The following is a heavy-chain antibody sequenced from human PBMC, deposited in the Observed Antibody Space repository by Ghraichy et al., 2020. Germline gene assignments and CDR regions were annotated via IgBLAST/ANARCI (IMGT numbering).Heavy chain of an antibody. J-gene: IGHJ6*02. CDR2: ISSSSSYI. CDR1: GFTFSSYS. CDR3: ARDPRIVVVVAADYYYGMDV. D-gene: IGHD2-15*01. V-gene: IGHV3-21*01. Sequence: GGSLRLSCAASGFTFSSYSMNWVRQAPGKGLEWVSSISSSSSYIYYADSVKGRFTISRDNAKNSLYLQMNSLRAEDTAVYYCARDPRIVVVVAADYYYGMDVWGQGTTVTVSS.